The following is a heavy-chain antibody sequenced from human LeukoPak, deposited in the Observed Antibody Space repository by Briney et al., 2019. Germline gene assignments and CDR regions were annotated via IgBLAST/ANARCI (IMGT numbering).Heavy chain of an antibody. CDR1: GGTFSSYA. J-gene: IGHJ4*02. V-gene: IGHV1-69*13. Sequence: ASVKVSCKASGGTFSSYAISWVRQAPGQGLEWMGGIIPIFGTANYAQKFQGRVTITADESTSTAYMGLSSLRSEDTAVYYCARGRLALVAVAAAFDYWGQGTLVTVSS. D-gene: IGHD6-19*01. CDR2: IIPIFGTA. CDR3: ARGRLALVAVAAAFDY.